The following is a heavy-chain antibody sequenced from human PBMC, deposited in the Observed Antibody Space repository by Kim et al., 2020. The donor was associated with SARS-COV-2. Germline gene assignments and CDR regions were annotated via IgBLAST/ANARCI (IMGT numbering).Heavy chain of an antibody. CDR3: ARDFGRTTVAPTD. CDR1: GFTFSNYA. Sequence: GGSLRLSCAVSGFTFSNYAMSWVRQAPGKGLEWVSTIRGSGGDTFYAGSVRGRFSISRDNSENTLYLNMNSLRVEDTAVYYCARDFGRTTVAPTDWGQGTLVTVSS. CDR2: IRGSGGDT. D-gene: IGHD6-19*01. V-gene: IGHV3-23*01. J-gene: IGHJ4*02.